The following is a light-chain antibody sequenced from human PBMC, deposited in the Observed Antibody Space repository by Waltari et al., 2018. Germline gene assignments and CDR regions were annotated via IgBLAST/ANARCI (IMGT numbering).Light chain of an antibody. CDR3: SSYTSSSPVV. V-gene: IGLV2-14*03. CDR1: SSDVGGYNY. Sequence: QSALTQPASVSGSPGQPITIPCTGTSSDVGGYNYVSWYQQHPGKAPKLMIYDVSNRPSGVSNRFSGSKSGNTASLTISGLQAEDEADYYCSSYTSSSPVVFGGGTKLTVL. CDR2: DVS. J-gene: IGLJ2*01.